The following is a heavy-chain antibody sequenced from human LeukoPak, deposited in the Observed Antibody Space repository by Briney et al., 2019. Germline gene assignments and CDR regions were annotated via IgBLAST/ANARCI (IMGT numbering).Heavy chain of an antibody. CDR2: ITTYNANT. CDR1: GYTFTGYG. CDR3: ARARGHWNCDF. J-gene: IGHJ4*02. V-gene: IGHV1-18*01. Sequence: ASVKVSCKASGYTFTGYGISWVRQAPGQGLEWMGWITTYNANTNYAQKLQGRVTMTTDTSTSTAYMELRSLRSDDTAVYYCARARGHWNCDFWGQGTLVTVSS. D-gene: IGHD1-7*01.